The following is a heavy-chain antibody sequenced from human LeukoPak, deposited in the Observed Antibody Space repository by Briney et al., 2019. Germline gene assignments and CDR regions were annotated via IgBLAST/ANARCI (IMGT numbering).Heavy chain of an antibody. CDR1: GASISSSY. CDR3: ARDQTYYVSSGYYYVTYLQH. J-gene: IGHJ1*01. CDR2: MSSGGRT. Sequence: LETLSLTCTVSGASISSSYCTWIRQSAGEGLEWIGRMSSGGRTTYNPSFKGRVTMSLDTSKRQFSLNLSSVTAADTAVYYCARDQTYYVSSGYYYVTYLQHWGQGILVAVSS. D-gene: IGHD3-22*01. V-gene: IGHV4-4*07.